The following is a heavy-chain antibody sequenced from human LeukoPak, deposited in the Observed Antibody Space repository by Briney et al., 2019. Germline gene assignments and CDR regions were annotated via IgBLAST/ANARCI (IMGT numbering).Heavy chain of an antibody. CDR1: GFTFDDYG. J-gene: IGHJ5*02. CDR2: INWNGGST. V-gene: IGHV3-20*01. Sequence: PGGSLRLSCAASGFTFDDYGMSWVRQAPGKGLEWVSGINWNGGSTGYADSVKGRFTISRDNAKNSLYLQMNSLRAEDTALYHCARGRRRGYCSSTSCSNWFDPWGQGTLVTVSS. D-gene: IGHD2-2*01. CDR3: ARGRRRGYCSSTSCSNWFDP.